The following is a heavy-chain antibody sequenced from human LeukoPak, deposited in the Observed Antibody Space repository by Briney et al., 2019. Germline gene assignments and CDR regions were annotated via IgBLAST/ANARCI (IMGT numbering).Heavy chain of an antibody. CDR1: GGSISSYY. CDR3: ARVTASSGYYDAFDI. V-gene: IGHV4-59*01. Sequence: TASETLSLTCTVSGGSISSYYWSWIRQPPGKGLEWIGYIYYSGSTNYNPSLKSRVTISVDTSKNQFSLKLSSVTAADTAVYYCARVTASSGYYDAFDIWGQGTMVTVSS. D-gene: IGHD3-22*01. J-gene: IGHJ3*02. CDR2: IYYSGST.